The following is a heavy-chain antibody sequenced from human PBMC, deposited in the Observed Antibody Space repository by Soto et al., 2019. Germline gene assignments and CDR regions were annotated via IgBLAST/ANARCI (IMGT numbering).Heavy chain of an antibody. CDR3: ARAPPRGIAAPGTWGSGMDV. CDR1: GFSFSSYA. Sequence: QVQLVESGGGVVQPGRSLRLSCAASGFSFSSYALYWVRQAPGKGLEWVALISYNGIDEYYADSVKGRFTISRDSSTNTLYLQMNSLRGEDTAVYYCARAPPRGIAAPGTWGSGMDVWGQGTTVTVSS. V-gene: IGHV3-30-3*01. J-gene: IGHJ6*02. CDR2: ISYNGIDE. D-gene: IGHD6-13*01.